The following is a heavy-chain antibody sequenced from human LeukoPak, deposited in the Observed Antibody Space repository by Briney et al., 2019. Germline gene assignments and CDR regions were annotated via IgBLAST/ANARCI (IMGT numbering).Heavy chain of an antibody. V-gene: IGHV3-30*01. J-gene: IGHJ6*03. Sequence: DSVKGRFTISRDNPKNTMNLQMNSLRAEDTAVYYCAREGPDSSSWYYMDVWGKGTTVTVSS. CDR3: AREGPDSSSWYYMDV. D-gene: IGHD6-13*01.